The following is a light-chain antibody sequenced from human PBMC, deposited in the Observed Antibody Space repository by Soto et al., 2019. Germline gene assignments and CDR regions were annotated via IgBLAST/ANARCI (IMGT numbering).Light chain of an antibody. CDR1: QSVSSN. J-gene: IGKJ4*01. CDR2: GAS. CDR3: QQYNNWPFT. V-gene: IGKV3-15*01. Sequence: MTQSPSTLSASIGDTVTITCRASQSVSSNLAWYQQKPGQAPRLLIYGASTRATGIPARFSGSGSGTEFTLTISSLQSEDFAVYYCQQYNNWPFTFGGGTKVEIK.